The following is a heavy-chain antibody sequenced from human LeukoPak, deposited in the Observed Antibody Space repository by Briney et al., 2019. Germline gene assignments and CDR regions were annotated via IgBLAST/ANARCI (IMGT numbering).Heavy chain of an antibody. CDR2: IYYSGST. D-gene: IGHD3-22*01. J-gene: IGHJ5*02. Sequence: SGTLPLTCTVSGGSISSSSYYWGWIRQPPGKGLEWIGSIYYSGSTYYNPSLKSRVTISVDTSKNQFSLKLSSVTAADTAVYYCAREGLYYYDSSGYYCWFDPWGQGTLVTVSS. CDR1: GGSISSSSYY. CDR3: AREGLYYYDSSGYYCWFDP. V-gene: IGHV4-39*07.